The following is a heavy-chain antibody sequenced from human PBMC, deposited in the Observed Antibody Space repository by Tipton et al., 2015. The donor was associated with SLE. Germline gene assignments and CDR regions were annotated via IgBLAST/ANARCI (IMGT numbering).Heavy chain of an antibody. CDR2: ISYSGNTY. CDR1: GASIKSFTDY. V-gene: IGHV4-39*07. CDR3: ARESEGDDN. J-gene: IGHJ4*02. D-gene: IGHD3-16*01. Sequence: TLSLTCSVSGASIKSFTDYWGWIRQPPGKGLEWIGSISYSGNTYTYYNPSLESRVTVSVDTSKNQFSLKLNSVTAADTAVYYCARESEGDDNWGQGTLVTVSS.